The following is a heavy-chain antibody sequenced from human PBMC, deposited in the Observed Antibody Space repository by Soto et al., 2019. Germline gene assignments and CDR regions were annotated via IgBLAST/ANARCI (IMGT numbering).Heavy chain of an antibody. Sequence: ASGKVSCKASGYTFTSYAMHWVRQAPGQRLEWMGWINAGNGNTKYSQKFQGRVTITRDTSASTAYMELSSLRSEDTAVYYCARDMTTVTRLQQFDPWGQGTPVTVSP. CDR3: ARDMTTVTRLQQFDP. V-gene: IGHV1-3*01. CDR1: GYTFTSYA. D-gene: IGHD4-17*01. CDR2: INAGNGNT. J-gene: IGHJ5*02.